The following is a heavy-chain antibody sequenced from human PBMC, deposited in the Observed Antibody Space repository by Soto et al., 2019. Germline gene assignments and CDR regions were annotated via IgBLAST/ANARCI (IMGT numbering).Heavy chain of an antibody. V-gene: IGHV3-30*18. J-gene: IGHJ4*02. D-gene: IGHD6-19*01. CDR1: GFTFSSYG. CDR3: AKGGGAVADIDH. CDR2: ISYDGSNK. Sequence: GGSLRLSCAASGFTFSSYGMHWVRQTPGKGLEWVAVISYDGSNKYYADSVKGRFTISRDNSKNTLYLQMNSLRAEDTAVYYCAKGGGAVADIDHWGQGTLVNVSS.